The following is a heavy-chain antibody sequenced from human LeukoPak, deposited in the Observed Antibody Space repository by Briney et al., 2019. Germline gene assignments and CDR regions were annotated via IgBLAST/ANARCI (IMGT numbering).Heavy chain of an antibody. Sequence: SETLSLTCAVYGGSFSGYYWSWIRQPPGKGLEWIGEINHSGSTNYNPSLKSRVTISVDTSKNQFSLKLSSVTAADTAVYYCARGCVTMVRGVIITYAFEIWGQGTMVTVSS. V-gene: IGHV4-34*01. CDR2: INHSGST. CDR3: ARGCVTMVRGVIITYAFEI. D-gene: IGHD3-10*01. CDR1: GGSFSGYY. J-gene: IGHJ3*02.